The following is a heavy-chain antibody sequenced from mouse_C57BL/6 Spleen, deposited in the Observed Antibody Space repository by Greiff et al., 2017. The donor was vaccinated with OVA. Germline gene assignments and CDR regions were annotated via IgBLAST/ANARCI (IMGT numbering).Heavy chain of an antibody. J-gene: IGHJ4*01. V-gene: IGHV5-4*01. D-gene: IGHD1-1*01. CDR2: ISDGGSYT. Sequence: EVHLVESGGGLVKPGGSLKLSCAASGFTFSSYAMSWVRQTPEKRLEWVATISDGGSYTYYPDNVKGRFTISRDNAKNNLYLQMSHLKSEDTAMYYCARGSHYYGSSYEWDYWGQGTSVTVSS. CDR1: GFTFSSYA. CDR3: ARGSHYYGSSYEWDY.